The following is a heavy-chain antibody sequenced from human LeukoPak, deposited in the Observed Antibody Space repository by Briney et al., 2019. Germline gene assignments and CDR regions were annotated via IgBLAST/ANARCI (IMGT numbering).Heavy chain of an antibody. CDR3: ARTSSSGLVGGYYFDY. D-gene: IGHD6-19*01. V-gene: IGHV4-38-2*02. J-gene: IGHJ4*02. CDR2: IHHSGST. Sequence: SETLSLTCTVSGYFISSGYYWGWIRQPPGKGLQWIGSIHHSGSTYYNPSLKSRVTISVDTSKNQFSLKLSSVTATDTAVDYCARTSSSGLVGGYYFDYWGQGTLVTVSS. CDR1: GYFISSGYY.